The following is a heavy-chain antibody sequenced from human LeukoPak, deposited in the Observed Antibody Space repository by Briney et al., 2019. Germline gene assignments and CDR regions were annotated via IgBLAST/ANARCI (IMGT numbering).Heavy chain of an antibody. CDR3: ARSYRGYDFTDSLGYYHYMDV. Sequence: PGGSLRLSCAASGFTFSSYGMHWVRQAPGKGLEWVAVISYDGSNKYYADSVKGRFTISRDNSKNTLYLQMNSLRAEDTAVYYCARSYRGYDFTDSLGYYHYMDVWGKGTTVTISS. V-gene: IGHV3-30*03. CDR2: ISYDGSNK. CDR1: GFTFSSYG. D-gene: IGHD5-12*01. J-gene: IGHJ6*03.